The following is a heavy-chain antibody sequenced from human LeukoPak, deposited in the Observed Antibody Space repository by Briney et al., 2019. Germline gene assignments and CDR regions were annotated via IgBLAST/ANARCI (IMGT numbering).Heavy chain of an antibody. D-gene: IGHD4-17*01. CDR2: ISSSGSTI. V-gene: IGHV3-11*01. J-gene: IGHJ4*02. CDR1: GFTFSDYY. CDR3: ARWVGDYGAGFDY. Sequence: GGSLRLSCAASGFTFSDYYMSWIRQAPGKGLEWVSYISSSGSTIYYADSVKGRFTISRDNAKDSLYLQMNSLRAEDTALYHCARWVGDYGAGFDYWGQGTLVTVSS.